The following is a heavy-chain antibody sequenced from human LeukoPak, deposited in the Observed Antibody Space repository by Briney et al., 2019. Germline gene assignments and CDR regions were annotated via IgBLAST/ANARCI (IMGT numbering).Heavy chain of an antibody. D-gene: IGHD3-22*01. CDR2: VYSSGVG. CDR1: GGSITGYY. V-gene: IGHV4-4*07. Sequence: SETLSLTCTVSGGSITGYYWNWIRQPAGQGLERLGRVYSSGVGNYNPSLTSRVTMSVDTSKNQFSLKLTSLTAADTAVYYCAREEFLHEIDSSGYFVYWGQGTLVTVSS. J-gene: IGHJ4*02. CDR3: AREEFLHEIDSSGYFVY.